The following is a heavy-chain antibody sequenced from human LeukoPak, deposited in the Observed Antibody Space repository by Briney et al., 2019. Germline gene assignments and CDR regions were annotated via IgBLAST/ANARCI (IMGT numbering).Heavy chain of an antibody. D-gene: IGHD3-22*01. CDR2: VYSSGVG. CDR1: GGSITGYY. V-gene: IGHV4-4*07. Sequence: SETLSLTCTVSGGSITGYYWNWIRQPAGQGLERLGRVYSSGVGNYNPSLTSRVTMSVDTSKNQFSLKLTSLTAADTAVYYCAREEFLHEIDSSGYFVYWGQGTLVTVSS. J-gene: IGHJ4*02. CDR3: AREEFLHEIDSSGYFVY.